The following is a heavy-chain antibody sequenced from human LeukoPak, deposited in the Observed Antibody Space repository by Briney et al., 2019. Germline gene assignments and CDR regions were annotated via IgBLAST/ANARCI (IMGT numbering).Heavy chain of an antibody. CDR1: GFTFDDYA. CDR3: AKGSWGLDY. Sequence: SLRLSCAASGFTFDDYAMHWVRQAPGKGLEWVSGISWNSGSIGYADSVKGRLTISRDNAKNSLYLQMNSLRAEDTALYYCAKGSWGLDYWGQGTLVTVSS. J-gene: IGHJ4*02. V-gene: IGHV3-9*01. CDR2: ISWNSGSI. D-gene: IGHD7-27*01.